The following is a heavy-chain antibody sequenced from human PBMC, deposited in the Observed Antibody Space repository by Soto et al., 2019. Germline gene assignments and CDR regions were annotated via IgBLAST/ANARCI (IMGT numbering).Heavy chain of an antibody. Sequence: GGSLRLSCAASGFTFSSYAMSWVRQAPGKGLVWVSGIDKVGTDSTYADSVKGRFTSSRDNAKNTVYLQMNSLRVEDTAVYYCARGWFGPDVWGKGTTVTVSS. CDR3: ARGWFGPDV. CDR1: GFTFSSYA. J-gene: IGHJ6*04. V-gene: IGHV3-74*01. D-gene: IGHD3-10*01. CDR2: IDKVGTDS.